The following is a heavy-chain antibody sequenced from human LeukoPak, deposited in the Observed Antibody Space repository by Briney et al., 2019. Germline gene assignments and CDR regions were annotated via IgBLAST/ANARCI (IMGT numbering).Heavy chain of an antibody. J-gene: IGHJ3*02. CDR3: ARTAKLRFLEWLSAPHDAFDI. D-gene: IGHD3-3*01. CDR1: GGTFSSYA. CDR2: IIPILGIA. V-gene: IGHV1-69*04. Sequence: VASVKVSCKASGGTFSSYAINWVRQAPGQGLEWMGRIIPILGIANYAQKFQGRVTITADKSTSTAYMELSSLRSEDTAVYYCARTAKLRFLEWLSAPHDAFDIWGQGTMVTVSS.